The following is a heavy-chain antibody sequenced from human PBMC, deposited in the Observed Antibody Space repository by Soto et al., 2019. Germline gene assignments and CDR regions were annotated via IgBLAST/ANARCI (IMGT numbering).Heavy chain of an antibody. D-gene: IGHD2-2*01. CDR1: GYSFTSYD. CDR3: ARVRIVVEPPTKNWFDP. Sequence: ASVKVSCKASGYSFTSYDINWVRQATGQGLEWMGWMNPNSGNTGYAQKFQGRVTMTRNTSTSTAYMELSSLRSDDTAVYYCARVRIVVEPPTKNWFDPWGQGTLVTVSS. J-gene: IGHJ5*02. V-gene: IGHV1-8*01. CDR2: MNPNSGNT.